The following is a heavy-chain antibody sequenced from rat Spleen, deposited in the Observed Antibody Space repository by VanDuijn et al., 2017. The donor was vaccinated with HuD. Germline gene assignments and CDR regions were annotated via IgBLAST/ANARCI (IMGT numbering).Heavy chain of an antibody. Sequence: EVQLVESGGGLVQPGRSLKLSCAASGFTFSNYDMAWVRQAPTKGLEWVAIITYDGSSTYYRDSVKGRFTISRDNAKSTLSLQMDSLRSEDTATYYCARRHYGYTDYFDSWGQGVMVTVSS. D-gene: IGHD1-9*01. V-gene: IGHV5-7*01. CDR1: GFTFSNYD. J-gene: IGHJ2*01. CDR2: ITYDGSST. CDR3: ARRHYGYTDYFDS.